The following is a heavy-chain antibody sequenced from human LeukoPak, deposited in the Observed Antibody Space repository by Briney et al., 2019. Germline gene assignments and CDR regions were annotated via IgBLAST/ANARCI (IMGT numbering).Heavy chain of an antibody. D-gene: IGHD5-24*01. J-gene: IGHJ4*02. Sequence: PSETLSLTCTVSGGSINSHSYYWGWIRQPPGKGLEWIGSVYYDGTSYSNPSLKSRAAVFVDTSRDQSSLDLSFVTAADTALYYCVRHISTNTGYFDSCGPGILVSVSS. V-gene: IGHV4-39*01. CDR1: GGSINSHSYY. CDR3: VRHISTNTGYFDS. CDR2: VYYDGTS.